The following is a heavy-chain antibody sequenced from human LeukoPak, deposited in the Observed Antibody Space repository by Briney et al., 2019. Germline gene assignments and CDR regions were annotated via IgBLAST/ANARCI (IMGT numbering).Heavy chain of an antibody. CDR2: IIPIFGTA. D-gene: IGHD2-15*01. Sequence: SVKVSCKASGGTFSSYAISWVRQAPGQGLEWMGGIIPIFGTANYAQKFQGRVTITTDESTSTAYMELSSLRSEDTAVYYCAKVEDWSLGYCSGGSCYPTLDYWGQGTLVTVSS. CDR3: AKVEDWSLGYCSGGSCYPTLDY. J-gene: IGHJ4*02. V-gene: IGHV1-69*05. CDR1: GGTFSSYA.